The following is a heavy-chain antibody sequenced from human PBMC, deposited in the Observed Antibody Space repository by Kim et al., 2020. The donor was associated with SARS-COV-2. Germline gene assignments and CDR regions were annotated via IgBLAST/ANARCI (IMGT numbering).Heavy chain of an antibody. V-gene: IGHV3-72*01. CDR1: DFSFGDHY. J-gene: IGHJ4*02. Sequence: GGSLRLSCVVSDFSFGDHYMDWVRQAPGKGLEWVARIRNKPKSYTTAYAAAVKGRFTISRDDSRHSLFLQMNSLKIEDTAVYYCTDATPPDRGDYWGQGT. CDR3: TDATPPDRGDY. CDR2: IRNKPKSYTT. D-gene: IGHD3-10*01.